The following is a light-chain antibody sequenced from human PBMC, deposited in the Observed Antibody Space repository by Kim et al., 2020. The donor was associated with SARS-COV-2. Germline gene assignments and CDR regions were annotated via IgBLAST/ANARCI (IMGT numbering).Light chain of an antibody. V-gene: IGKV1-5*03. J-gene: IGKJ4*01. CDR3: QQYNTYPLT. Sequence: DIQMTQSPSTLSASVGDRVTITCRTSQSISNWLAWYQQKPGKTPNLLVYQASTLESGVPSRFSGSGSGTEFTLTISSLQPDDFATYYCQQYNTYPLTFGGGTKVDIK. CDR1: QSISNW. CDR2: QAS.